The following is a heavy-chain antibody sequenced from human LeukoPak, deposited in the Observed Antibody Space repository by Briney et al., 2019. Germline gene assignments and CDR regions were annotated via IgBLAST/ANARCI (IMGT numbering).Heavy chain of an antibody. J-gene: IGHJ6*03. Sequence: SETLSLTCTVSGGSISSYYGSWIRQPPGKGLEWIGYIYTSGSTNYNPSLKSRVTISVDTSKNQFSLKLSSVTAADTAVYYCARCDVYYYYMDVWGKGTTVTVSS. CDR2: IYTSGST. V-gene: IGHV4-4*09. CDR3: ARCDVYYYYMDV. CDR1: GGSISSYY.